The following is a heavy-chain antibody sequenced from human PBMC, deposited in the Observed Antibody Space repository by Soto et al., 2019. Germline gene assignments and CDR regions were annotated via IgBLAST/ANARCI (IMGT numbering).Heavy chain of an antibody. CDR2: ISVYNGDT. D-gene: IGHD3-3*01. CDR3: ARDDYDFWSGYTYYYYMDV. CDR1: GYTFNTYG. Sequence: ASVKVSCKASGYTFNTYGISWVRQAPGQGLEWMGWISVYNGDTNYAQKFRGRVTFTTDTSTSTAYMELSSLRSEDTAVYYCARDDYDFWSGYTYYYYMDVWGKGTTVTVSS. J-gene: IGHJ6*03. V-gene: IGHV1-18*01.